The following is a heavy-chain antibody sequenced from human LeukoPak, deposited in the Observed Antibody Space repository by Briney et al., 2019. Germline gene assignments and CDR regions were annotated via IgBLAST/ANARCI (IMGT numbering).Heavy chain of an antibody. J-gene: IGHJ4*02. Sequence: ASVKVSCKASGGTFSSYAISWVRQAPGQGLEWMGRINSNNGVTDDAQNFQVRVTMTRDTSISTAYMELSRLTSDDTAVYYCARDLPSTSNWELDYWGQGTLVIVSS. CDR1: GGTFSSYA. D-gene: IGHD1-26*01. CDR2: INSNNGVT. V-gene: IGHV1-2*06. CDR3: ARDLPSTSNWELDY.